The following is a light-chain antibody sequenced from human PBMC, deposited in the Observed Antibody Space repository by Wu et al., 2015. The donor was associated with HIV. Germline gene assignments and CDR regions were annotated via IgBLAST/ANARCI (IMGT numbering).Light chain of an antibody. CDR3: QQYSSSAIT. CDR1: QSINSNS. CDR2: AAS. Sequence: EIVLTQSPGTLPLSPGERATLSCRASQSINSNSLAWYQQKPGQAPRLLIYAASDRATDIPDRFSGSGSGTDFTLTINRVEPEDFAVYYCQQYSSSAITFGGGTKVEIK. J-gene: IGKJ4*01. V-gene: IGKV3-20*01.